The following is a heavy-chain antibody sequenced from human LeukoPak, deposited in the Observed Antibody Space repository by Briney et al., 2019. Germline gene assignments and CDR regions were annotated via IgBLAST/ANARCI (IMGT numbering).Heavy chain of an antibody. CDR1: GFTFSSYG. CDR3: AKVYNWNFPGNPDY. Sequence: HPGGSLRLSCAASGFTFSSYGMHWVRQAPGKGLEWVAFIRYDGSNKYYADSVKGRFTISRDNSKNTLYLQMNSLRAEDTAVYYCAKVYNWNFPGNPDYWGQGTLVTVSS. V-gene: IGHV3-30*02. D-gene: IGHD1-7*01. J-gene: IGHJ4*02. CDR2: IRYDGSNK.